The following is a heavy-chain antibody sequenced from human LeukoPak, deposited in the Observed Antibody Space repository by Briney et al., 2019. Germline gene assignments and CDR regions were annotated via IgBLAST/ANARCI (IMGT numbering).Heavy chain of an antibody. D-gene: IGHD1-26*01. V-gene: IGHV4-4*07. J-gene: IGHJ4*02. Sequence: SETLSLTCTVSGGSISSYYWSWIRQPAGKGLDWIGRIYSSGTTDYNSSLQSRVTMSLDTSKNQFSLKLRSVTAADTAVYYCARNGGSFSSDYFFDYWGQGTLVTVSS. CDR3: ARNGGSFSSDYFFDY. CDR1: GGSISSYY. CDR2: IYSSGTT.